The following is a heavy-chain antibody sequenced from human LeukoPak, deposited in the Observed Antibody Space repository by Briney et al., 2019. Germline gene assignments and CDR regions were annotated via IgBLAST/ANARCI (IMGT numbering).Heavy chain of an antibody. Sequence: GASVKVSCKASGYTFTGYYMHWVRQAPGQGLEWMGWINPNSGGTNYAQKFQGRVTMTRDTSISTAYMELSRLRSDDTAVYYCARVPSSTIFGVVPDYWGQGTLVTVSS. J-gene: IGHJ4*02. CDR1: GYTFTGYY. V-gene: IGHV1-2*02. CDR2: INPNSGGT. D-gene: IGHD3-3*01. CDR3: ARVPSSTIFGVVPDY.